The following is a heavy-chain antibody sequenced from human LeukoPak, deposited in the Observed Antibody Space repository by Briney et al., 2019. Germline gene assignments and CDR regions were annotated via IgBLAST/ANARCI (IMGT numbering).Heavy chain of an antibody. J-gene: IGHJ4*02. D-gene: IGHD5-18*01. CDR1: GGSISSYY. V-gene: IGHV4-59*01. Sequence: SETLSLTCTVSGGSISSYYWSWIRQPPGKGLEWIGYIYYSGNTNYNPSLKSRVTISVDTSKNQFSLKLSSVTAADTAVYYCARGGYSYGSFDYWGQGTLVTVSS. CDR3: ARGGYSYGSFDY. CDR2: IYYSGNT.